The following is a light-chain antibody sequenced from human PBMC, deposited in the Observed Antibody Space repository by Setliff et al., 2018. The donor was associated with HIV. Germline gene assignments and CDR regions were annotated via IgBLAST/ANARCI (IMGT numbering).Light chain of an antibody. CDR1: SGDVGGYNY. J-gene: IGLJ1*01. CDR2: EVT. V-gene: IGLV2-8*01. CDR3: SSYAGNKGDV. Sequence: QSALTQPPSASGSPGQSVTISCTGTSGDVGGYNYVSWYQQYPGKAPKLLIHEVTKRPSGVPDRFSGSKSGNTASLTASGLQAEDEADYYCSSYAGNKGDVFGTGTKVTVL.